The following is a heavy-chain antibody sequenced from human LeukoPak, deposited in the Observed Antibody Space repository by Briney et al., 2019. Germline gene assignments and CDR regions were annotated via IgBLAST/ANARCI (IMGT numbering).Heavy chain of an antibody. J-gene: IGHJ4*02. CDR3: AKDRPNYYDSSGHYYRRDGDY. D-gene: IGHD3-22*01. Sequence: GGSLRLSCAAAGFTFSSYAMSWVRQAPGKGLEWVSSVSGSGGDTYYAGCVKGRCTISRENSKNTLYLQMNSLRAEDTAIYYCAKDRPNYYDSSGHYYRRDGDYWGQGTLVTVSS. V-gene: IGHV3-23*01. CDR2: VSGSGGDT. CDR1: GFTFSSYA.